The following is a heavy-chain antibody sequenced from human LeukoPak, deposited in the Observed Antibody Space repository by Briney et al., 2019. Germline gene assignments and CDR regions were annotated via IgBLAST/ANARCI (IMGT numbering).Heavy chain of an antibody. V-gene: IGHV4-4*02. D-gene: IGHD6-13*01. CDR1: GGSISSSNW. CDR2: IYHSGST. CDR3: ARVAGSAAGWPTFDY. J-gene: IGHJ4*02. Sequence: SETLSLTCAVSGGSISSSNWWSWVRQPPGKGLEWIGEIYHSGSTNYNPSLKSRVTISVDKSKNQFSLKLSSVTAADTAVYYCARVAGSAAGWPTFDYWGQGTLVTVSS.